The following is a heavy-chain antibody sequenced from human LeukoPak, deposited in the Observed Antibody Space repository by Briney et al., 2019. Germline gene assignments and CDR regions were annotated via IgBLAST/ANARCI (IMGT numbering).Heavy chain of an antibody. Sequence: GGSLRLSCAASGFTFSSYTMYWSRQAPGKGLEWVASVSVEGTGRYFPGSVDGRFTISRDNSKNTVYLQMNNLRGEDTAVYFRATVTKVDFDYWGQGTLVTVSS. J-gene: IGHJ4*02. D-gene: IGHD4-11*01. CDR2: VSVEGTGR. V-gene: IGHV3-30*04. CDR3: ATVTKVDFDY. CDR1: GFTFSSYT.